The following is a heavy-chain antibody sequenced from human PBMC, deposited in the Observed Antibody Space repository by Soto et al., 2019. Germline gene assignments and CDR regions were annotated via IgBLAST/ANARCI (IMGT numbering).Heavy chain of an antibody. Sequence: SETLSLTCDVSGGSISIGTDYWVWIRQPPGKGLEWIGYIYYSGSTNYNPSLKSRVTISVDTSKNQFSLKLSSVTAADTAVYYCARVRSMAIDYWGQGTLVTVS. CDR3: ARVRSMAIDY. CDR2: IYYSGST. V-gene: IGHV4-61*01. CDR1: GGSISIGTDY. J-gene: IGHJ4*02. D-gene: IGHD3-10*01.